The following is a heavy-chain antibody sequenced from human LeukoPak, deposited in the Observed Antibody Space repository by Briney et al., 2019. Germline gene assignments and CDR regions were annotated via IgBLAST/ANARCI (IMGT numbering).Heavy chain of an antibody. CDR3: ARDQRSGWYNNDY. Sequence: GASVKVSCKASGYTFTSYAMNWVRQAPGQGIEWMGWINTNTGNPTYAQGFTGRFVFSLDTSVSTAYLQISSLKAKYTAVYYCARDQRSGWYNNDYWGQGTLVTVSS. V-gene: IGHV7-4-1*02. J-gene: IGHJ4*02. CDR2: INTNTGNP. CDR1: GYTFTSYA. D-gene: IGHD6-19*01.